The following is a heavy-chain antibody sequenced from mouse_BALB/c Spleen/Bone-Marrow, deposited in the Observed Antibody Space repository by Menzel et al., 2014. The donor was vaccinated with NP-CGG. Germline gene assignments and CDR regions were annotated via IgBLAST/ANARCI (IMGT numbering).Heavy chain of an antibody. CDR2: INNNDGNT. V-gene: IGHV5-6-3*01. J-gene: IGHJ2*01. CDR1: GFTFSSYG. Sequence: EVKLVESGGGLVQPGGSLKLSCAASGFTFSSYGMSWVRQTPDKRLELVATINNNDGNTYYPDSVKGRFTISRDNAKNTLYLQMSSLKSEDTAMYYCARDNYGSRFDYWGQSTTLTVSS. CDR3: ARDNYGSRFDY. D-gene: IGHD1-1*01.